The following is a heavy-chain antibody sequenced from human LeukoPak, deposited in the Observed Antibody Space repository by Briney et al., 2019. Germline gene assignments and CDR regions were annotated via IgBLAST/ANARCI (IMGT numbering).Heavy chain of an antibody. V-gene: IGHV3-23*01. J-gene: IGHJ6*03. CDR2: ISGSGGST. Sequence: PGGSLRLSCAASGFTFSSYAMSWVRQAPGKGLEWVSAISGSGGSTYYADSVKGRFTISRDNSKNTLYLQMNSLRAEDTAVYYCAKVRSDGLLYYYYMDVWGKGTTVTVSS. CDR3: AKVRSDGLLYYYYMDV. CDR1: GFTFSSYA. D-gene: IGHD1-26*01.